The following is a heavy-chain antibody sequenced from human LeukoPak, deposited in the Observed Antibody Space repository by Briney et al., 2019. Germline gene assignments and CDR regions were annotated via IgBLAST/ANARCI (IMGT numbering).Heavy chain of an antibody. CDR1: GFTFTSCA. Sequence: GGSLRLSCAASGFTFTSCAMSWVRLAPGKGLEWVSSVTDNGGATYYADSIKGRFTISRDNSKNMVYLQMDNLRDGDTAIYYCAKRFSYIDYWGQGAPVTVSS. D-gene: IGHD3-16*01. J-gene: IGHJ4*02. CDR2: VTDNGGAT. CDR3: AKRFSYIDY. V-gene: IGHV3-23*01.